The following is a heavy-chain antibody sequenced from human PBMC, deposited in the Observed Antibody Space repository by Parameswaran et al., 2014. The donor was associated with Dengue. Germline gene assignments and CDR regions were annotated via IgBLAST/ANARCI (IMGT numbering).Heavy chain of an antibody. D-gene: IGHD2-2*02. Sequence: VRQAPGKGLEWIGEINHSGSTNYNPSLKSRVTISVDTSKNQFSLKLSSVTAADTAVYYCARGFSAYCSSTSCYTGPGYYYMDVWGKGTTVTVSS. J-gene: IGHJ6*03. CDR3: ARGFSAYCSSTSCYTGPGYYYMDV. CDR2: INHSGST. V-gene: IGHV4-34*01.